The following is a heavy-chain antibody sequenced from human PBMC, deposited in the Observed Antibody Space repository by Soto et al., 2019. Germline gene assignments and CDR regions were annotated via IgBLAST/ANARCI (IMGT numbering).Heavy chain of an antibody. J-gene: IGHJ4*02. CDR2: ISYDGSNK. CDR3: ARDKRDLRFLEWSYYFDY. D-gene: IGHD3-3*01. Sequence: GGSLRLSCAASGFTFSSCAMHWVRQAPGKGLEWVALISYDGSNKYYADSVKGRFTISRDNSKNTLYLQMNSLRAGDTAVYYCARDKRDLRFLEWSYYFDYWGQGTLVTVSS. CDR1: GFTFSSCA. V-gene: IGHV3-30-3*01.